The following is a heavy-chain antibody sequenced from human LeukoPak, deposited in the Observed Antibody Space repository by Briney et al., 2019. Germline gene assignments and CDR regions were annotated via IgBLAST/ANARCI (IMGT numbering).Heavy chain of an antibody. CDR1: GFTFSSYA. CDR2: ISGSGGST. V-gene: IGHV3-23*01. D-gene: IGHD4-17*01. J-gene: IGHJ4*02. Sequence: AGSLRLSCAASGFTFSSYAMSWVGQAPGKGLEWVSAISGSGGSTYYADSVKGRFTISRDNAKNTLYLQMNSLRAEDTAVYYCAKDTDYGDYGGVLDYWGQGTLVTVSS. CDR3: AKDTDYGDYGGVLDY.